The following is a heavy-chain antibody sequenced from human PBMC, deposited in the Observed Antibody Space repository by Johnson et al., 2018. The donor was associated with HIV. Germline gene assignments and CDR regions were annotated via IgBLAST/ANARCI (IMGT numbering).Heavy chain of an antibody. J-gene: IGHJ3*02. Sequence: EVHLVESGGGLVQPGGSLRLSCAASGFTFSNYDMHWVRQITGKRLEWVSGIDTAGNTFYAGSVKGRFTISRENAKNSLYLQVHSLRAGDTALYYCARGSYDGDSFDIWGQGTVVTVSS. CDR1: GFTFSNYD. V-gene: IGHV3-13*01. CDR2: IDTAGNT. CDR3: ARGSYDGDSFDI. D-gene: IGHD1-26*01.